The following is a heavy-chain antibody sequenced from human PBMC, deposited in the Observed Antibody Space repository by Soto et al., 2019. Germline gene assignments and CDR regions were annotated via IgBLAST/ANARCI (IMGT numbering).Heavy chain of an antibody. CDR3: ARDGQQKLPYGMDV. CDR1: GLTFRSYW. V-gene: IGHV3-74*03. Sequence: SGGSLRLSCAASGLTFRSYWMHWVRQAPGKGLVWVSRINTDGSVAMYVDSVKGRFTISRDTSKNTLYLQMNNLRAEDTAVYYCARDGQQKLPYGMDVWGQGTTVTVSS. CDR2: INTDGSVA. J-gene: IGHJ6*02. D-gene: IGHD6-13*01.